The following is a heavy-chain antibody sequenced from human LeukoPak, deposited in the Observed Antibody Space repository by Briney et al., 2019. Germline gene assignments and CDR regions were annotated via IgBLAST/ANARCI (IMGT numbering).Heavy chain of an antibody. J-gene: IGHJ4*02. CDR2: IIPILGIA. CDR1: GGTFSSYT. V-gene: IGHV1-69*02. CDR3: AQTFRICSSTSCSKPLDY. D-gene: IGHD2-2*01. Sequence: SVKVSCKASGGTFSSYTISWVRQAPGQGLEWRGRIIPILGIANYAQKFQGRVTITADKSTSTAYMELSSLRSEDTAVYYCAQTFRICSSTSCSKPLDYWGQGTLVTVSS.